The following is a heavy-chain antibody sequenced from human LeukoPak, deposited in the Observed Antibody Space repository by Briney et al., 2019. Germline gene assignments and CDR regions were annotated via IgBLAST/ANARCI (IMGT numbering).Heavy chain of an antibody. J-gene: IGHJ4*02. CDR2: IYYSGST. CDR1: GGSLSSYY. V-gene: IGHV4-59*01. CDR3: ARARVYYDY. D-gene: IGHD6-13*01. Sequence: PSETLSLTCTVSGGSLSSYYWSWIRQPPGQGLEWIGYIYYSGSTNFNPSLKSRVTISVDTSKNQFSLKLSSVTAADTAVYYCARARVYYDYWGQGTLVTVSS.